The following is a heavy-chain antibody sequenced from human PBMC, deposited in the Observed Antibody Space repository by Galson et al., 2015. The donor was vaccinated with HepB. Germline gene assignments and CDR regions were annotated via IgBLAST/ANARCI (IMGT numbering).Heavy chain of an antibody. CDR1: GYTFTGYY. J-gene: IGHJ4*02. CDR3: ARVYGDLTYFDY. CDR2: INPNSGGT. Sequence: SVKVSCKASGYTFTGYYTHWVRQAPGQGLEWMGRINPNSGGTNYAQKFQGRVTMTRETSISTAYMELSRLRSDDTAVYYCARVYGDLTYFDYWGQGTLVTVSS. V-gene: IGHV1-2*06. D-gene: IGHD4-17*01.